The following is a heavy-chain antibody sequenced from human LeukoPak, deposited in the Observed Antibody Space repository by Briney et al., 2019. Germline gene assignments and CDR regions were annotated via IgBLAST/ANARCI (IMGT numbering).Heavy chain of an antibody. V-gene: IGHV3-23*01. Sequence: GGSLRLSCAGSGFSFSTHGMNWVRQAPGKGLEWVSTISDSGATTHYADSVEGRFTISRDNSKNTLYLQMNSLRAEDTAVYYCAKGVAAAGTVDYWGQGTLVTVPS. J-gene: IGHJ4*02. CDR3: AKGVAAAGTVDY. CDR2: ISDSGATT. D-gene: IGHD6-13*01. CDR1: GFSFSTHG.